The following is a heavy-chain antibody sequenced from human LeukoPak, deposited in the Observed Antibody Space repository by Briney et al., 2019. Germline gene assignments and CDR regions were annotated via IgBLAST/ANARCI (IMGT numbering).Heavy chain of an antibody. CDR1: GSTFSGYY. J-gene: IGHJ6*02. CDR2: INPNSGGT. CDR3: GTSGMVRGMDV. D-gene: IGHD3-10*01. V-gene: IGHV1-2*02. Sequence: ASVKVSCKASGSTFSGYYRHWLRQAPGQGLEWMGWINPNSGGTSYAQKFQGRVTMTRDTSISTAYMELSRLRSDDSAVYYCGTSGMVRGMDVWGQGTTVTVSS.